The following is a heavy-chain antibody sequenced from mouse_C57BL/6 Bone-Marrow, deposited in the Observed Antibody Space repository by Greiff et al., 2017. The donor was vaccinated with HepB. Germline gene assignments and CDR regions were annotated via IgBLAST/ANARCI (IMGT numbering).Heavy chain of an antibody. Sequence: EVLLLESGGGLVKPGGSLKLSCAASGFTFSSYTMSWVRQTPEKRLEWVATISGGGGNTYYPDIVKGRFTISRDNAKNTLYLQMSSLRSVDTALYYCARLYGSRGRNYAMDYWGQGTSVTVSS. D-gene: IGHD1-1*01. CDR2: ISGGGGNT. CDR1: GFTFSSYT. CDR3: ARLYGSRGRNYAMDY. V-gene: IGHV5-9*01. J-gene: IGHJ4*01.